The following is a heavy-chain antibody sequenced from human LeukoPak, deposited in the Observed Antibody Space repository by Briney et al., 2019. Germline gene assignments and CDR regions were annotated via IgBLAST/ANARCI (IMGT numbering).Heavy chain of an antibody. D-gene: IGHD3-9*01. Sequence: GGSLRLSCAASGFTVSSNYMSWVRQAPGKGLEWVSVIYSGGSTYYADSVKGRFTISRDNSKNTLYLQMNSLRAEDTAVYYCARMVLYDILTGYYLWGQGTLVTVSS. CDR2: IYSGGST. CDR3: ARMVLYDILTGYYL. CDR1: GFTVSSNY. J-gene: IGHJ4*02. V-gene: IGHV3-53*01.